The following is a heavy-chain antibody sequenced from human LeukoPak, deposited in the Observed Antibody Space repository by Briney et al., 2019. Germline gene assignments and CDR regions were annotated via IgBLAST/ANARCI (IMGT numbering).Heavy chain of an antibody. V-gene: IGHV3-30*18. Sequence: GGSPRLSCAASGFTFSSYGMHWVRQAPGKGLEWVAVISYDGSNKYYADSVKGRFTISRDNSKNTLYLQMNSLRAEDTAVYYCAKLAVAGTSDYWGQGTLVTVSS. CDR3: AKLAVAGTSDY. CDR1: GFTFSSYG. CDR2: ISYDGSNK. J-gene: IGHJ4*02. D-gene: IGHD6-19*01.